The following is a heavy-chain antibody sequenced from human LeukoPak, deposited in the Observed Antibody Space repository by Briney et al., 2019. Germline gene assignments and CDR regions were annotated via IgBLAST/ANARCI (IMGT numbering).Heavy chain of an antibody. CDR3: ARPSSSSHVALFDY. J-gene: IGHJ4*02. V-gene: IGHV4-59*04. D-gene: IGHD6-6*01. CDR2: INYSGST. CDR1: GASISSYY. Sequence: SETLSLTCTVSGASISSYYWSWLRQPPGKGLEWIGNINYSGSTYYNPSLKSRVTISVDTSKNQFSLKLSSVTAADTAVYYCARPSSSSHVALFDYWGQGTLVTVSS.